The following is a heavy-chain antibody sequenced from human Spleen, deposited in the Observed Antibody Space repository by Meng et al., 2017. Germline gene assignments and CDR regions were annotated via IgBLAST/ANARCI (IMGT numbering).Heavy chain of an antibody. CDR2: IWYDGGKK. CDR1: GFTFSSYS. D-gene: IGHD3-16*01. V-gene: IGHV3-33*08. CDR3: ARDGGGHDHGRFYYYGSDV. J-gene: IGHJ6*02. Sequence: GGSLRLSCAASGFTFSSYSMNWVRQAPGKGLEWVAFIWYDGGKKYYADSVKGRFTISRDNSKNTLYLQMNSLRVEDTAVYYCARDGGGHDHGRFYYYGSDVWGQGTTVTVSS.